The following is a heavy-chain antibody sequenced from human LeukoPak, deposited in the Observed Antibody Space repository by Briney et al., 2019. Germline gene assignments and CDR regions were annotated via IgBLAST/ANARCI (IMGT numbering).Heavy chain of an antibody. Sequence: GGSLRLSCAAPGFTFSSHAMSWVRQAPRKGLEWVSAISGSGGSTYYADSVKGRFTISRDNSKNTLYLQMNSLRAEDTAVYYCAKLHNYYYDSSGYGNWFDPWGQGTLVTVSS. CDR3: AKLHNYYYDSSGYGNWFDP. CDR2: ISGSGGST. J-gene: IGHJ5*02. CDR1: GFTFSSHA. D-gene: IGHD3-22*01. V-gene: IGHV3-23*01.